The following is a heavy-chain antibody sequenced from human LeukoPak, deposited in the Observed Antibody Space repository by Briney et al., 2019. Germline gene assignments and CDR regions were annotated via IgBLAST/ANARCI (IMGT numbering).Heavy chain of an antibody. V-gene: IGHV3-23*01. J-gene: IGHJ4*02. D-gene: IGHD1-26*01. Sequence: GGSLRLSCVASGFTFNSYAMSWVRQAPEKGLEWVATISGSGGGTYYADSVKGRFTISRDDSKNTLYLQMNSLRAEDTAVYYCAKDLGRYRNNYFDYWGQGTLVTVSS. CDR1: GFTFNSYA. CDR2: ISGSGGGT. CDR3: AKDLGRYRNNYFDY.